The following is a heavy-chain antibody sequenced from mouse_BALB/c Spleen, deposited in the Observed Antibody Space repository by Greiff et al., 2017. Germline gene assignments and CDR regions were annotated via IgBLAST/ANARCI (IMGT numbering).Heavy chain of an antibody. CDR2: IFPGNVNT. D-gene: IGHD2-3*01. V-gene: IGHV1S56*01. J-gene: IGHJ4*01. CDR3: AKSGAMSGVFYAMDD. Sequence: QVQLQQSGPELVKPGASVRISCKATGYSFTSYYLHRVKQRPGQGLVWFGWIFPGNVNTKYNAKFKGKATLTADTSSSTSYMQLSILTSEDSAVYICAKSGAMSGVFYAMDDWGQGTSVTVSS. CDR1: GYSFTSYY.